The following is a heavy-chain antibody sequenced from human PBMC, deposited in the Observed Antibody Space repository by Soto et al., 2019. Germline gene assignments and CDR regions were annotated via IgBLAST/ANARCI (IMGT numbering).Heavy chain of an antibody. D-gene: IGHD6-13*01. V-gene: IGHV3-33*01. CDR1: GFTFSSYG. CDR2: IWYDGSNK. J-gene: IGHJ5*02. CDR3: ARDGGSAVAAAGTDWFDP. Sequence: QVQLVESGGGVVQPGRSLRLSCAASGFTFSSYGMHWVRQAPGKGLEWVAVIWYDGSNKYYADSVKGRFTISRDNSKNTLYLQMNSLRAEDTAVYYCARDGGSAVAAAGTDWFDPWGQGTLVTVSS.